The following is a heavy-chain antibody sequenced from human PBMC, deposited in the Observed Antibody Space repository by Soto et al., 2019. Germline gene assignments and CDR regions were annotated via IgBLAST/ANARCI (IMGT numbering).Heavy chain of an antibody. D-gene: IGHD1-1*01. CDR3: ARVNPGKNLYYYYGLDV. Sequence: GGSLRLSCAASGFTFDTFAIHWVRQTPGKVLEWVALISYDGYNTYYADSVKGRFTISRDNSKNTLYLQMTSLRPDDTGVYYSARVNPGKNLYYYYGLDVWGQGTSVTV. J-gene: IGHJ6*02. V-gene: IGHV3-30-3*01. CDR2: ISYDGYNT. CDR1: GFTFDTFA.